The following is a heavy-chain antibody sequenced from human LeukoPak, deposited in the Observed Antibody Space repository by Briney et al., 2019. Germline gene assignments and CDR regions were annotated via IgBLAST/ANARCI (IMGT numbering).Heavy chain of an antibody. V-gene: IGHV3-74*03. CDR2: INSDGRSI. CDR1: GFTFSSYW. J-gene: IGHJ4*02. CDR3: AREGRVSGYDFDC. D-gene: IGHD5-12*01. Sequence: GGSLRLSCAASGFTFSSYWMHWVRQAPGKGLVWVSRINSDGRSITYADSVKGRFTISGDNAKNTLYLQMNSLRVEDTAVYYCAREGRVSGYDFDCWGQGTLVTVSS.